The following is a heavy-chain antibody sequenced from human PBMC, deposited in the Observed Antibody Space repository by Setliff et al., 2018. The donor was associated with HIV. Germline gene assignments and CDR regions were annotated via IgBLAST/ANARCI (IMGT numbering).Heavy chain of an antibody. V-gene: IGHV4-4*09. CDR1: GASISTYS. D-gene: IGHD2-15*01. J-gene: IGHJ4*02. CDR3: ARRAANGLFDY. Sequence: SETLSLTCIVSGASISTYSWSWIRQSPGEGLECIGYISTSGSTNYNPSLKSRVTISVDTSKNHFSLKLSSVTAADTAVYYCARRAANGLFDYWGQGTLVTVSS. CDR2: ISTSGST.